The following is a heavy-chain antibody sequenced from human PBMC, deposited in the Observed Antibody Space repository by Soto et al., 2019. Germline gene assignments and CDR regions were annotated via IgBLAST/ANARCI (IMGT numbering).Heavy chain of an antibody. CDR2: IYYSGST. CDR3: ARERWLQPYYYYGVDV. V-gene: IGHV4-59*11. D-gene: IGHD5-12*01. Sequence: SETLSLTCSVSVVSISSHYWSWIRQPPGKRLEWIGYIYYSGSTTYNPSLKSRLTISLDTSKNQFSLKLSSVTAADTAVYFCARERWLQPYYYYGVDVWGQGTTVTVSS. CDR1: VVSISSHY. J-gene: IGHJ6*02.